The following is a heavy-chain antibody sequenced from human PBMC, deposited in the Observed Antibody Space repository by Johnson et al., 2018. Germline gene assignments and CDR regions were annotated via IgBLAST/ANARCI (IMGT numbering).Heavy chain of an antibody. J-gene: IGHJ6*02. CDR3: AGDGVSGWPDYYYYGMDV. D-gene: IGHD6-19*01. V-gene: IGHV1-46*01. CDR2: INPSGGRP. Sequence: QVQLVESGAEVKKPGSSVKVSCKASGYTFTSYYMHWVRQAPGQGLEWMGIINPSGGRPSYARKPQGRDTMTTDTSTGTAYMGLRSRRSDDTAVYYCAGDGVSGWPDYYYYGMDVWGQGTTVTVSS. CDR1: GYTFTSYY.